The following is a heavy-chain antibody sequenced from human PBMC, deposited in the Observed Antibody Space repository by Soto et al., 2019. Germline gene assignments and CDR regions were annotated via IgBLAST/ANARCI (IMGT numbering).Heavy chain of an antibody. CDR3: ARGDSTDCSNGVCFFFPNHDMDL. V-gene: IGHV1-2*04. J-gene: IGHJ6*01. D-gene: IGHD2-8*01. Sequence: GASVRVSWKACGDSLTDYHIHWVRQAPGQGLEWLGRINPKSGGTSTAQKFQGWVTMTTDTSISTASMELTRLTSDDTAIYYCARGDSTDCSNGVCFFFPNHDMDLR. CDR2: INPKSGGT. CDR1: GDSLTDYH.